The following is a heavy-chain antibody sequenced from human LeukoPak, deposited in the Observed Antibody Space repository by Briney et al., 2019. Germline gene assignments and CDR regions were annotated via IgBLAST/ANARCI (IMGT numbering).Heavy chain of an antibody. CDR1: GFTFSSYE. CDR2: ISGSGTTM. D-gene: IGHD6-19*01. CDR3: ARSVQWLPY. V-gene: IGHV3-48*03. Sequence: GGSLRLSCVASGFTFSSYEMNWLRQSPGKVLERVSYISGSGTTMYYADSVKGRFTISRDNAKNSLYLQMNSLRAEDTAIYYCARSVQWLPYWGQGTLVTVSS. J-gene: IGHJ4*02.